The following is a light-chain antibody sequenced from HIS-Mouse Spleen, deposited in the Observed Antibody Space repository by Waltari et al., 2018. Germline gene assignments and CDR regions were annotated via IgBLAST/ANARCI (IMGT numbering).Light chain of an antibody. CDR3: SSYTSSSSWV. V-gene: IGLV2-14*01. Sequence: QSALTQPASVSGSPGQSITISCTGTSSDVGGYNCAPWYQQHPGKAPKLMIYEVSNRPSGVSNRFSGSKSGNTASLTISGLQAEDEADYYCSSYTSSSSWVFGGGTKLTVL. CDR1: SSDVGGYNC. J-gene: IGLJ3*02. CDR2: EVS.